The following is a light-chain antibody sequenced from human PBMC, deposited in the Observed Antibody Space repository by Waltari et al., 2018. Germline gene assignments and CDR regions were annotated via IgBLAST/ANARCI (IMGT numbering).Light chain of an antibody. Sequence: QSALTQSASVSGSPGQSITIPCTGTITDIGIYKYFSWYQQHPGKAPKLIIYEVSKRPSRVSNCFSGSKPGNTAALTISGLQADDEADYYCCSYASNDVLFGGGTKVTVL. CDR2: EVS. J-gene: IGLJ2*01. CDR3: CSYASNDVL. CDR1: ITDIGIYKY. V-gene: IGLV2-23*02.